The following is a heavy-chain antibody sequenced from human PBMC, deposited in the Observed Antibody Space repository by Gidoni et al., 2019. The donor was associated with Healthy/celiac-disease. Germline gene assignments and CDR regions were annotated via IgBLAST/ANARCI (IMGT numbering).Heavy chain of an antibody. V-gene: IGHV3-48*03. D-gene: IGHD6-19*01. CDR1: GFTFSSYE. CDR3: ARADSSGWHTYYYYGMDV. CDR2: ISSSGSTI. Sequence: EVQLVESGGGLVQPGGSLRLSCAASGFTFSSYEMNWVRQAPGKGLEWVSYISSSGSTIYYADSVKGRFTISRDNAKNSLYLQMNSLRAEDTAVYYCARADSSGWHTYYYYGMDVWGQGTTVTVSS. J-gene: IGHJ6*02.